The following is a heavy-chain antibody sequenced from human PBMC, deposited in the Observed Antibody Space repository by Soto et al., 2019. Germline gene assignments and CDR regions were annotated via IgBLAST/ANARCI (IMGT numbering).Heavy chain of an antibody. V-gene: IGHV3-23*01. J-gene: IGHJ1*01. D-gene: IGHD3-22*01. CDR1: GFTFSSYA. Sequence: GSLRLSCAASGFTFSSYAMSWVRQAPGKGLEWVSAISGSGGSTYYADSVKGRFTISRDNSKNTLYLQMNSLRAEDTAVYYCAKDLAPRITMIVVVIPGGYFQHWGQGTLVTVSS. CDR2: ISGSGGST. CDR3: AKDLAPRITMIVVVIPGGYFQH.